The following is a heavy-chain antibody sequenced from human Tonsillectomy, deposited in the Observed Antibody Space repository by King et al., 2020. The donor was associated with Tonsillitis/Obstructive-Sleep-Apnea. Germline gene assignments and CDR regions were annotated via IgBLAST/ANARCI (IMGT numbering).Heavy chain of an antibody. V-gene: IGHV3-49*04. CDR1: GFTFGDYA. CDR2: IRSKAYGGTT. D-gene: IGHD4-17*01. CDR3: TRVPVTTPYYYYYYYMDV. J-gene: IGHJ6*03. Sequence: VQLVESGGGLVQPGRSLRLSCTASGFTFGDYAMSWVRQAPGKGLEWVGFIRSKAYGGTTEYAASVKGRFTISRDDSKSIAYLQMNSLKTEDTAVYYCTRVPVTTPYYYYYYYMDVWGKGTTVTVSS.